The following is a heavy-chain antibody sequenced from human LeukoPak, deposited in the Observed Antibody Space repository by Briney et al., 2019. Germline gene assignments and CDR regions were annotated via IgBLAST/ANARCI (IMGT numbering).Heavy chain of an antibody. CDR3: ARGIVVPAARFDP. J-gene: IGHJ5*02. CDR2: IYYSGST. D-gene: IGHD2-2*01. Sequence: YIYYSGSTNYNPSLKSRLTISVDTSKNQFSLKLSSVTAADTAVYYCARGIVVPAARFDPWGQGTLVTVSS. V-gene: IGHV4-59*09.